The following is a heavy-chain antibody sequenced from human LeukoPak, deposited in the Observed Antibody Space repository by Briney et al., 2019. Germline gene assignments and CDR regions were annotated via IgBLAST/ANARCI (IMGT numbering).Heavy chain of an antibody. CDR2: ISSSGSTI. CDR1: GFTFSDYY. CDR3: AKVVVSYYYDSSGYLNFDY. J-gene: IGHJ4*02. Sequence: PGGSLRLSCAASGFTFSDYYMSWIRQAPGKGLEWVSYISSSGSTIYYADSVKGRFTISRDNAKNSLYLQMNSLRAEDTAVYYCAKVVVSYYYDSSGYLNFDYWGQGTLVTVSS. V-gene: IGHV3-11*01. D-gene: IGHD3-22*01.